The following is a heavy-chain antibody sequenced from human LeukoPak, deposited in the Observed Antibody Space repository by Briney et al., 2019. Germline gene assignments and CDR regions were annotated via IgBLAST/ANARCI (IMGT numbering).Heavy chain of an antibody. CDR3: AKGYYYDSPSYFDY. CDR1: GFTFDDYA. V-gene: IGHV3-9*01. J-gene: IGHJ4*02. CDR2: ISWNSGSI. Sequence: GRSLRLSCAASGFTFDDYAMHWVRQAPGKGLEWVSGISWNSGSIGYADSVKGRFTISRDNAKNSLYLQMNSLRAEDTALYYCAKGYYYDSPSYFDYWGQGTLVTVSS. D-gene: IGHD3-22*01.